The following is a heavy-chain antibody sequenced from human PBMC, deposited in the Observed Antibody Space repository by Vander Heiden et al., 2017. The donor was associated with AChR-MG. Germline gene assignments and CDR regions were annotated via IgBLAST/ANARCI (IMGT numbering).Heavy chain of an antibody. CDR3: AKWGLNWGLGFDS. D-gene: IGHD2-21*02. V-gene: IGHV3-23*01. CDR1: GFTFSDYA. J-gene: IGHJ4*02. Sequence: EVQLLESGGGLVQPGGSLRPSCAASGFTFSDYAMSWGRQAPGKGLEWVSHITINGDSTSYADSVKGRFSISRDNSKNTLSLHMYSLRAEDTAVYYCAKWGLNWGLGFDSWGQGTLVTVSS. CDR2: ITINGDST.